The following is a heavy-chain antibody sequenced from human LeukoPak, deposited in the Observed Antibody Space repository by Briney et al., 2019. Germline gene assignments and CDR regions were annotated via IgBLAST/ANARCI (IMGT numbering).Heavy chain of an antibody. V-gene: IGHV3-48*03. Sequence: SGGSLRLSCAASGFTFSSYEMNWVRQAPGKGLEWVSYISSSGSTIYYADSVKGRFTISRDNAKNSLYLQMNSLRAEDTAVYYRAKDSTLLAYDIWGQGTMVTVSS. D-gene: IGHD1-26*01. CDR3: AKDSTLLAYDI. CDR2: ISSSGSTI. J-gene: IGHJ3*02. CDR1: GFTFSSYE.